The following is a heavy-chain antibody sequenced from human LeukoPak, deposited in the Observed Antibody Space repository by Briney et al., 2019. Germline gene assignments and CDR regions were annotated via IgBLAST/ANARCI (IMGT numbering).Heavy chain of an antibody. J-gene: IGHJ4*02. CDR1: GFPFTLYN. Sequence: PGGSLRLSCEVSGFPFTLYNMNWVRQAPGKGLEWLSYISSSTNTIYYADSVKGRFTISRDNAKNSLYLQMNGLGAEDTAVYYCARELNGYGYYFFDYWGPGTLATVSS. D-gene: IGHD3-16*01. V-gene: IGHV3-48*04. CDR2: ISSSTNTI. CDR3: ARELNGYGYYFFDY.